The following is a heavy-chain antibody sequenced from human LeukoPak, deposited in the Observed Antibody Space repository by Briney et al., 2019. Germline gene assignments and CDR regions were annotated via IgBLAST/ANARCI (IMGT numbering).Heavy chain of an antibody. CDR1: GYSFTNYW. V-gene: IGHV5-51*01. Sequence: GGSLKISCKASGYSFTNYWIGWVLQKPGKGLQWMGIIFPGDSDTRYSPSSQGQVTISADKSISTAYLQWSSLKASDTAMYYCARHDPYCSSTSCYTLYFQHWGQGTLVTVSS. J-gene: IGHJ1*01. CDR3: ARHDPYCSSTSCYTLYFQH. D-gene: IGHD2-2*02. CDR2: IFPGDSDT.